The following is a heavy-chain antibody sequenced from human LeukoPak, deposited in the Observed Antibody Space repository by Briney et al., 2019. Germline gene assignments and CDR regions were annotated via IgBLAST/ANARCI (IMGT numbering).Heavy chain of an antibody. J-gene: IGHJ5*02. CDR1: AGSTSGHY. V-gene: IGHV4-59*11. Sequence: PSQTLSLTCTVSAGSTSGHYWSWIRHPPGKRLEWIGYLHYTGSTNYNPSLNSRITMSVDTPNNQSSLRLTSVTAADTAVYYCARLHALGAEEFDPWGQGALVTVSS. CDR3: ARLHALGAEEFDP. D-gene: IGHD3-16*01. CDR2: LHYTGST.